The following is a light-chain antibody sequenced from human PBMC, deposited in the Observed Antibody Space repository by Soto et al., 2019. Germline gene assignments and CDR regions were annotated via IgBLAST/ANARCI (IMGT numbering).Light chain of an antibody. CDR1: QSFGNN. J-gene: IGKJ3*01. V-gene: IGKV3D-15*01. CDR3: QQYNNWPFT. CDR2: GAS. Sequence: EIVLTQSPDTLSVSPGERATLSCRASQSFGNNLAWYQQKPGQAPRLLIYGASTRATGIPARFSGSGSGTEFTLTISSLQSEDFAIYSCQQYNNWPFTFGPGTKVDIK.